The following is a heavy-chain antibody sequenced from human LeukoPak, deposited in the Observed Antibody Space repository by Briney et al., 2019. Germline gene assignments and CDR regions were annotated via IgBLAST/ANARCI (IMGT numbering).Heavy chain of an antibody. CDR1: GFTFSSYG. D-gene: IGHD6-13*01. Sequence: GGSLRLSCAASGFTFSSYGMHWVRQAPGKGLEWVAVISYDGSNKYYADSVKGRFTISRDNSKNTLYLQMNSLRAEDTAVYYCAKDLAVGRPWNSWYRYYYGMDVWGQGTTVTVSS. CDR2: ISYDGSNK. CDR3: AKDLAVGRPWNSWYRYYYGMDV. J-gene: IGHJ6*02. V-gene: IGHV3-30*18.